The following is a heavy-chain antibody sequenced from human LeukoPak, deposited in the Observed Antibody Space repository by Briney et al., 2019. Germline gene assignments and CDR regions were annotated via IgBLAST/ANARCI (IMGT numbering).Heavy chain of an antibody. CDR1: GGSISSYY. Sequence: SETLSLTCTVSGGSISSYYWSWIRQPPGKGLEWIGYIYYSGSTNYNPSLKSRVTISVDTSKNQFSLKLSSVTAADTAVYYCARRVVGGPFDYWGQGTLVTVSS. CDR3: ARRVVGGPFDY. CDR2: IYYSGST. V-gene: IGHV4-59*01. D-gene: IGHD4-23*01. J-gene: IGHJ4*02.